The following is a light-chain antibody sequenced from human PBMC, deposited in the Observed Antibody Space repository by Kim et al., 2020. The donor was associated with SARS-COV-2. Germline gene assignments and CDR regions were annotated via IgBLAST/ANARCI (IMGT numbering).Light chain of an antibody. V-gene: IGLV3-21*04. J-gene: IGLJ2*01. CDR2: FDS. CDR3: QVWDSGSTQVV. CDR1: NIVPQG. Sequence: AQGKTDKIYCGGNNIVPQGVQWYKQRPGQAPILVIYFDSDRTSGITERFSGSMSGNTATLTISRVEAGDEADYYCQVWDSGSTQVVFGGGTQLTVL.